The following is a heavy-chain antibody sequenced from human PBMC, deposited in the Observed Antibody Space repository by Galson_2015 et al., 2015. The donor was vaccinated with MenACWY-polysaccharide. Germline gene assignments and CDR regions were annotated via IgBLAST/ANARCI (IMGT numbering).Heavy chain of an antibody. CDR1: GFNFNIHP. D-gene: IGHD6-19*01. J-gene: IGHJ5*02. Sequence: SLRLSCAAAGFNFNIHPMHWVRQAPGKGLEWVALISSDGDDKYYADSVKGRFTISRDNHKNMVFLEINSLRAEDTAVYYCVRDGGGGNGWYWFDLWGQGTRVTVSS. CDR3: VRDGGGGNGWYWFDL. CDR2: ISSDGDDK. V-gene: IGHV3-30-3*01.